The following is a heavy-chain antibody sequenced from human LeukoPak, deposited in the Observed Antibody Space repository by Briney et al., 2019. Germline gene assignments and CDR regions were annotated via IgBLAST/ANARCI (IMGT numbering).Heavy chain of an antibody. J-gene: IGHJ4*02. V-gene: IGHV4-39*07. Sequence: PSETLSLTCTVSSGSISTSNYYWGWVRQPPGKGLEWIGSIYYSGTTYYNPSLKSRVTISVDTSKNQFSLKLRSVTAADTAVYYCATTTIRLGYWGQGTLVTVSS. D-gene: IGHD1-26*01. CDR3: ATTTIRLGY. CDR1: SGSISTSNYY. CDR2: IYYSGTT.